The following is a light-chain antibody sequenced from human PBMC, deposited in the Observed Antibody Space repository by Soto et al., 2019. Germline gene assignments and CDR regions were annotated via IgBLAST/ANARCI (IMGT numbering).Light chain of an antibody. V-gene: IGKV3-11*01. Sequence: TQSPANLSVSPGARATLSCRGSQTGRSNFVWCQQKPGQAPRLLIYDAANRSTGSLARFSGGGCGTDFSLTIISLVPEDFAVYYCHPRSNWPRLTFGGGTKVDI. CDR1: QTGRSN. CDR2: DAA. CDR3: HPRSNWPRLT. J-gene: IGKJ4*01.